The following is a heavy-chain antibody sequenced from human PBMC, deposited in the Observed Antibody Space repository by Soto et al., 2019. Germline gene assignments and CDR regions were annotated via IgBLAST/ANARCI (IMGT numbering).Heavy chain of an antibody. Sequence: QVQLQQWGAGLLKPSETLSLTCAVYGGCFSGYYWSWIRQPPGKGLEWIGEINHSGSTNYNPSLKSRVTISVDTSKNQFSLKLSSVTAADTAVYYCAREKPYSSSWYHDYWGQGTLVTVSS. CDR2: INHSGST. V-gene: IGHV4-34*01. J-gene: IGHJ4*02. CDR3: AREKPYSSSWYHDY. CDR1: GGCFSGYY. D-gene: IGHD6-13*01.